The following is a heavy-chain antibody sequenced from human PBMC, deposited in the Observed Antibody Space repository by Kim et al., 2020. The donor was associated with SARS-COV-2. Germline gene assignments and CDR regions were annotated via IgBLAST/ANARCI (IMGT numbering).Heavy chain of an antibody. D-gene: IGHD4-4*01. CDR2: IYPGDSDT. J-gene: IGHJ6*02. CDR3: ARGNDVKTVTTFAGYYYYYYGMDV. Sequence: GESLKISCKGSGYSFTSYWIGWVRQMPGKGLEWMGIIYPGDSDTRYSPSFQGQVTISADKSISTAYLQWSSLKASDTAMYYCARGNDVKTVTTFAGYYYYYYGMDVWGQGTTVTVSS. CDR1: GYSFTSYW. V-gene: IGHV5-51*01.